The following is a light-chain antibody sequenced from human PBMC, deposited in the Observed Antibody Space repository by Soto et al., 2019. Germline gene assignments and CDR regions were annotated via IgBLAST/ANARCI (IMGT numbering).Light chain of an antibody. Sequence: DIQMTQSPSTQSASVGDRVTITCRASQSISNWLAWYQQKPGKAPKLLIYKASGLESGVPSRFSGSGSGTEFTLTINSLQPDDFATYYCQQYYNYWTFGQGTKVEIK. V-gene: IGKV1-5*03. CDR2: KAS. J-gene: IGKJ1*01. CDR1: QSISNW. CDR3: QQYYNYWT.